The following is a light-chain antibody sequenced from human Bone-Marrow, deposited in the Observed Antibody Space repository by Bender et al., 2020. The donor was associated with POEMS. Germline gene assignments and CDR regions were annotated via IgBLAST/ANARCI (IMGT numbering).Light chain of an antibody. V-gene: IGLV1-40*01. CDR3: QSYGNRLDGWI. J-gene: IGLJ2*01. CDR1: SSNTGSGYD. CDR2: GYN. Sequence: QSVLTQPPSVSGAPGQRVTISCTGSSSNTGSGYDINWYQHLPGTAPKLLIYGYNNRPSGVPDRFSGSKSGTSASLAITGLQAEDEGDYYCQSYGNRLDGWIFGGGTKLTVL.